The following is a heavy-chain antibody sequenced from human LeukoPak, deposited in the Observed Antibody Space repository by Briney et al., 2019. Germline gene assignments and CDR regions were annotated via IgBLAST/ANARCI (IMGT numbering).Heavy chain of an antibody. CDR3: ARVGSFRTRRLFYYDSSGPFDP. CDR2: IYPGDSDT. J-gene: IGHJ5*02. CDR1: GYSFTSYW. D-gene: IGHD3-22*01. V-gene: IGHV5-51*01. Sequence: GESLKISCKGSGYSFTSYWIGWVRQMPGKGLEWMGIIYPGDSDTRYSPSFQGQVTISADKSISTAYLQWSSLKASDTAMYYCARVGSFRTRRLFYYDSSGPFDPWGQGTLVTVSS.